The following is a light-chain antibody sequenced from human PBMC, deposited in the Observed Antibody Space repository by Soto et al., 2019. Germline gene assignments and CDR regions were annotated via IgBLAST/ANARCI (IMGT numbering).Light chain of an antibody. CDR2: EVT. V-gene: IGLV2-14*01. CDR1: SSGVGGYNY. CDR3: SSFSSSGTGV. Sequence: SALTQPASVSGSPGQSITISCTGTSSGVGGYNYVSWYQQHPGKAPKLMIYEVTYRPSGVSNRFSASKSGNTASLTISGLQAEDEAEYYSSSFSSSGTGVFGGGTQLTVL. J-gene: IGLJ3*02.